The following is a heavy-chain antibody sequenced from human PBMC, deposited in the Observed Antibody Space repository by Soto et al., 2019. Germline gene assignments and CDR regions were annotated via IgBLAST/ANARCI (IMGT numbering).Heavy chain of an antibody. V-gene: IGHV4-34*01. CDR1: GGSFSGYY. D-gene: IGHD6-19*01. Sequence: QLQLQQWGAGLLKPSETLSLTCAVYGGSFSGYYWNWIRQPPGKGLEWIGEINHSGSTNYNPSLKSRVTISVDTSKNQFSLKLSSVTAADTAVYYCARGWGSGVFDYWCQGTLVTVSS. J-gene: IGHJ4*02. CDR2: INHSGST. CDR3: ARGWGSGVFDY.